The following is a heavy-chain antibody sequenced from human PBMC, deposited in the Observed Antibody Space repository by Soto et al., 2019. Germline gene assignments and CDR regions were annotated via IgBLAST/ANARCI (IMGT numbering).Heavy chain of an antibody. CDR1: GGSFSGYY. Sequence: QVHLQQWGAGLLKPSETLSLTCAVYGGSFSGYYWSWIPQPPGKGLEWIGEINHSGSTNYNPSLKSRVSISVGTSNNQFSLKLSSVTAADTAVYYCARGRGDGYNQHWYFDLWGRGTLVTVSS. J-gene: IGHJ2*01. D-gene: IGHD3-10*01. CDR2: INHSGST. CDR3: ARGRGDGYNQHWYFDL. V-gene: IGHV4-34*01.